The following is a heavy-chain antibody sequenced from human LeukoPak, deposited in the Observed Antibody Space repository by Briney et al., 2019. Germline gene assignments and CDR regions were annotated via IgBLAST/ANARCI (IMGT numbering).Heavy chain of an antibody. CDR3: ARRSAAKDAFDI. Sequence: GGSLRLSCAASGFTFSSYWMHWVRQAPGKGLVWVSRINSDGGSTNYTDSVKGRFTISRDNAKNTLYLQMNSLRAEDTAVYYCARRSAAKDAFDIWGQGTKVTVSS. J-gene: IGHJ3*02. CDR2: INSDGGST. V-gene: IGHV3-74*01. D-gene: IGHD6-25*01. CDR1: GFTFSSYW.